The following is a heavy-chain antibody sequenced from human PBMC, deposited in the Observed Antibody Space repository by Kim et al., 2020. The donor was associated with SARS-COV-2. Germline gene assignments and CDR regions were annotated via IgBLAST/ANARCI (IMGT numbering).Heavy chain of an antibody. D-gene: IGHD3-3*01. CDR2: IYYSGST. J-gene: IGHJ5*02. CDR1: GGSISSSSYY. CDR3: ARSTGRPIFGVVTECDP. Sequence: SETLSLTCTVSGGSISSSSYYWGWIRQPPGKGLEWIGSIYYSGSTYYNPSLKSRVTISVDTSKNQFSLKLSSVTAADTAVYYCARSTGRPIFGVVTECDPWGQGTLVTVSS. V-gene: IGHV4-39*01.